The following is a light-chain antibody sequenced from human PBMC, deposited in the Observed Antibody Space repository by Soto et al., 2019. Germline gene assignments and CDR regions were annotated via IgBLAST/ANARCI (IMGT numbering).Light chain of an antibody. Sequence: HSALTQPASVSGSPGQSITISCAGTSSDIGGYNYVSWYQQHPGKAPQLMIYDVSSRPSGVSNRFSGSKSGNTASLTISGLQAEDEADYYCGSFTSSSTLVFGGGTKLTVL. V-gene: IGLV2-14*01. CDR3: GSFTSSSTLV. J-gene: IGLJ2*01. CDR2: DVS. CDR1: SSDIGGYNY.